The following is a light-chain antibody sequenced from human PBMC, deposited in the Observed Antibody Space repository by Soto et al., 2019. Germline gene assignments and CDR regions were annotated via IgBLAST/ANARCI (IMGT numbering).Light chain of an antibody. CDR2: VNN. V-gene: IGLV1-40*01. Sequence: QSVLTQPPSVSGAPGQGVTISCTGNSSNIGAGYDVHWYQQLPGTAPKLLIFVNNNRPSGVPDRFSGSKSGTSASLAITGLQAEDEADYYCQSYDSSLGAVTFGRGTKVTVL. CDR3: QSYDSSLGAVT. J-gene: IGLJ1*01. CDR1: SSNIGAGYD.